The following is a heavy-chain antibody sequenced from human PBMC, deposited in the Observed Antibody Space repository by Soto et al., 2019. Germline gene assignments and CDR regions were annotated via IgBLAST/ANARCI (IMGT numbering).Heavy chain of an antibody. CDR2: IHHSGNT. CDR3: VRGRPVTGSFYFDY. V-gene: IGHV4-59*01. Sequence: QVQLQESGPGLVKPSETLSLTCSVSDGSLSTYYGTWIRQPPGKGPEWIAYIHHSGNTKTNPSLKGRVTISIDTSRNQFSLKLTSVTAADTAVYYCVRGRPVTGSFYFDYWGQGTLVTVSS. D-gene: IGHD6-19*01. J-gene: IGHJ4*02. CDR1: DGSLSTYY.